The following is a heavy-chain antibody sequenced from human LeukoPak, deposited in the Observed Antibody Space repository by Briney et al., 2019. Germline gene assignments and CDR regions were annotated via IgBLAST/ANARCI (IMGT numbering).Heavy chain of an antibody. CDR3: ARDDGTSGSYYDY. D-gene: IGHD1-26*01. V-gene: IGHV4-4*02. CDR1: GFTFSSYEM. CDR2: IYHSGST. Sequence: PGGSLRLSCAASGFTFSSYEMNWVRQPPGKGLEWIGEIYHSGSTNYNPSLRSRVTISVDKSKNQFSLKLSSVTAADTAVYYCARDDGTSGSYYDYWGQGTLVTVSS. J-gene: IGHJ4*02.